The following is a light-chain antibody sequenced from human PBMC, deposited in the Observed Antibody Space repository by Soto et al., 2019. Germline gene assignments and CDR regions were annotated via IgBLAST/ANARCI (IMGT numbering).Light chain of an antibody. CDR2: DAS. Sequence: EIVMTQSPATLSVSPGERATLSCRASQSVSGNLAWYQKKPGQAPRLLIFDASTRATGIPGRFSGSGSGTDVTLTISSLLSEDFALYYCQKYNLGPLTFGGGTRVEVK. J-gene: IGKJ4*01. CDR3: QKYNLGPLT. V-gene: IGKV3-15*01. CDR1: QSVSGN.